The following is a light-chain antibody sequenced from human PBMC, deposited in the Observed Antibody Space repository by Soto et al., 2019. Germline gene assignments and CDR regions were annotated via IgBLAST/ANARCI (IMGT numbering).Light chain of an antibody. J-gene: IGKJ1*01. V-gene: IGKV1-6*01. Sequence: TNSPSSLSASVEDRVTITCRASQGIRNDLGWYQQKPGKAPKLLIYAASSLQSGVPSGFSGSGSGTDFTLTISSLQPEDFATYYCLQDYNYPWTFGQGTKADI. CDR1: QGIRND. CDR2: AAS. CDR3: LQDYNYPWT.